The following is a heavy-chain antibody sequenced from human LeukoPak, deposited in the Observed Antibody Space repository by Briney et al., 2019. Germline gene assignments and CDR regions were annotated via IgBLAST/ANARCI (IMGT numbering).Heavy chain of an antibody. J-gene: IGHJ4*02. CDR1: GFTFSTYA. V-gene: IGHV3-23*01. CDR2: ISGNGKST. D-gene: IGHD1-26*01. CDR3: AKDSSQWEISPGDFDD. Sequence: GGSPRLSCAASGFTFSTYAMSWVRQAPGKGLEWVSGISGNGKSTYYADSVKGRFTISRDNSKNTLYMQMNSLRAEDTAVYHCAKDSSQWEISPGDFDDWGQGTLVTVSS.